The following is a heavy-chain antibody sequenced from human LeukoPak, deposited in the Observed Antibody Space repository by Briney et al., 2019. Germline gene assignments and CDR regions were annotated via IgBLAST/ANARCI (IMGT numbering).Heavy chain of an antibody. CDR2: MNPNSGGT. J-gene: IGHJ4*02. Sequence: ASVKVSCKASGYTFTDYYIHWVRQAPGQGLEWMAWMNPNSGGTSYAQKFQGRVTMTRDTSTSTVYMELSSLRSEDTAVYYCARPAPGLSYYFDYWGQGTLVTVSS. V-gene: IGHV1-2*02. CDR1: GYTFTDYY. CDR3: ARPAPGLSYYFDY. D-gene: IGHD3-16*02.